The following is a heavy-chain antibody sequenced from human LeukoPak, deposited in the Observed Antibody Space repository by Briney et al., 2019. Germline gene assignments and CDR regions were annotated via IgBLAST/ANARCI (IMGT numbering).Heavy chain of an antibody. CDR3: ARGLWLRGKYYLDY. J-gene: IGHJ4*02. D-gene: IGHD5-12*01. CDR1: GGSFSGYY. CDR2: INHSGST. Sequence: SETLSLTCAVYGGSFSGYYWSWIRQPPGKGLEWIGEINHSGSTNYNPSLKSRVTISVDTSKNQFSLKLSSVTAADTAVYYCARGLWLRGKYYLDYWGQGTLVTVSS. V-gene: IGHV4-34*01.